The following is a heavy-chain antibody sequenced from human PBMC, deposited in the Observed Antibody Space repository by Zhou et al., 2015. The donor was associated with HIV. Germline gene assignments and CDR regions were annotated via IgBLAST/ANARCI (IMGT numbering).Heavy chain of an antibody. Sequence: QVQLVQSGAEVKKPGSSVKVSCKASGGTFSSYAISWVRQAPGQGLEWMGGIIPIFGTANYAQKFQGRVTITADESTSTAYMELSSLRSEDTAVYYCARVGENCSSTSCHRHDAFDIWGQGTMVTVSS. CDR3: ARVGENCSSTSCHRHDAFDI. V-gene: IGHV1-69*01. CDR2: IIPIFGTA. J-gene: IGHJ3*02. D-gene: IGHD2-2*01. CDR1: GGTFSSYA.